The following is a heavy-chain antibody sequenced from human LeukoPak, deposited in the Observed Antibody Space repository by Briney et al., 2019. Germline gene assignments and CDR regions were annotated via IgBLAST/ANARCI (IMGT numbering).Heavy chain of an antibody. CDR3: AKIGVIGNWYYDV. CDR2: ISSSSSYI. J-gene: IGHJ2*01. V-gene: IGHV3-21*04. CDR1: GFIFSSYS. Sequence: GGSLRLSCAASGFIFSSYSMNWVRQAPGKGLEWVSSISSSSSYIYYADSVKGRFTISRDNAKNSLYLQMNSLRAGDTAIYHCAKIGVIGNWYYDVWGRGTLVTVSS. D-gene: IGHD3-10*01.